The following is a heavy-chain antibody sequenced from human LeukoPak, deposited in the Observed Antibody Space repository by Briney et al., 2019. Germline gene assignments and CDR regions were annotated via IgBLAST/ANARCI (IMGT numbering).Heavy chain of an antibody. J-gene: IGHJ5*02. CDR2: IYSSRST. CDR3: ARFQWQGTKCFDP. V-gene: IGHV4-59*01. Sequence: SETLSLTCTVSGVSINNYYCSWIRQPPGKGLDWIGYIYSSRSTIYNPSLKSRVIISLDTFRNEFSLNLNAVAAADTAVYYCARFQWQGTKCFDPWGQGTLVTVSS. CDR1: GVSINNYY. D-gene: IGHD1-1*01.